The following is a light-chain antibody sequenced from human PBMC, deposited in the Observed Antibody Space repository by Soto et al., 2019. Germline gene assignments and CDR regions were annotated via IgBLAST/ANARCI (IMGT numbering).Light chain of an antibody. V-gene: IGLV2-11*01. J-gene: IGLJ3*02. Sequence: VLTQPRSVSGSPGQSVTISCTGTSSDVGGYNYVSWYQQHPGKAPKLMIYDVSKRPSGVPDRFSGSKSGNTASLTISGLQAEDEADYYCCSYAGSYIWVFGGGTKVTVL. CDR1: SSDVGGYNY. CDR3: CSYAGSYIWV. CDR2: DVS.